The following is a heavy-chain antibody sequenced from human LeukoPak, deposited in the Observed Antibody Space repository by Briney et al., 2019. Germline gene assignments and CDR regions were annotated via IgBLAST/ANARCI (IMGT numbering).Heavy chain of an antibody. CDR1: GFTFSSYW. CDR2: INHSGST. J-gene: IGHJ5*02. V-gene: IGHV4-34*01. D-gene: IGHD2-2*01. CDR3: AKDPTLIVPVGMRFGWFDP. Sequence: GSLRLSCAASGFTFSSYWMSWIRQPPGKGLEWIGEINHSGSTNYNPSLKSRVTISVDTSKNQFSLKLSSVTAADTAVYYCAKDPTLIVPVGMRFGWFDPWGQGTLVTVSS.